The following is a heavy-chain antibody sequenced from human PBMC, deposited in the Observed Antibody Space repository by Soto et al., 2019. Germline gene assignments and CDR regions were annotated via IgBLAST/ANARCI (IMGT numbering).Heavy chain of an antibody. CDR1: GFSLSSSGAG. V-gene: IGHV2-5*02. D-gene: IGHD3-16*01. CDR3: VHLLTGGRFDS. J-gene: IGHJ4*02. CDR2: IYWDDDK. Sequence: QITLKESGPSLVKPTETLTLTCTFSGFSLSSSGAGVAWIRQPPGKPLEWLALIYWDDDKYTTLSLKSRLTISKDTSKNQVVLLMTNVDPVDTATYFCVHLLTGGRFDSWGQGTLVTVSS.